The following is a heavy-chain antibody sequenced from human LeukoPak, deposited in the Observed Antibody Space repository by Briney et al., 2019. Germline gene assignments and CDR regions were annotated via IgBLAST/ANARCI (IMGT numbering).Heavy chain of an antibody. D-gene: IGHD2-2*01. J-gene: IGHJ4*02. CDR2: ISDNGNTI. CDR3: ARNPAKVFPAVY. Sequence: GGSLRLSCAASGFTFSTYEMNWVRQAPGKGLEWVSYISDNGNTIYYADSVKGRFTISRDNAKNSLYLQMNSLRVEDTAVYYCARNPAKVFPAVYWGQGTLVTVSS. V-gene: IGHV3-48*03. CDR1: GFTFSTYE.